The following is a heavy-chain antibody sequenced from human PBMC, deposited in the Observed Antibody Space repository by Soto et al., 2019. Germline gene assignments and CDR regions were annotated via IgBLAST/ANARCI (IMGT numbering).Heavy chain of an antibody. D-gene: IGHD3-10*01. V-gene: IGHV4-59*01. J-gene: IGHJ6*02. Sequence: SETLSLTCTVSGGSISTYYWSWIRRPPGKGLEWIGYIYNSGSTHSNPSLQSRVTISVDTSKNQFSLKLSSVTAADTAIYYCASARITMVREVIKYNMDVWSQRTTVPAS. CDR2: IYNSGST. CDR1: GGSISTYY. CDR3: ASARITMVREVIKYNMDV.